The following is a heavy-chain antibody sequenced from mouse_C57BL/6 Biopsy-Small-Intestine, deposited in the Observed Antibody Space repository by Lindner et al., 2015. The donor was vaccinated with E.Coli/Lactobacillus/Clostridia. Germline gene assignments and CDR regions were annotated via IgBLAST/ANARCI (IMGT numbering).Heavy chain of an antibody. CDR2: IRSKSNNYAT. J-gene: IGHJ4*01. Sequence: VQLQESGGGLVQPKGSLKLSCAASGFSFNTYAMNWVRQAPGKGLEWVARIRSKSNNYATYYADSVKDRFTISRDDSESMLYLQMNNLKTEDPAMYYCVRHVVAMDYAMDYWGQGTSVTVSS. D-gene: IGHD1-1*01. CDR1: GFSFNTYA. V-gene: IGHV10-1*01. CDR3: VRHVVAMDYAMDY.